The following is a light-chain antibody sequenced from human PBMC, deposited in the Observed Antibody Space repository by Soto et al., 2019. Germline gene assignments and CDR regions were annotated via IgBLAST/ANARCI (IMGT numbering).Light chain of an antibody. V-gene: IGKV1-5*01. CDR3: LQYHSFYT. CDR2: DAS. J-gene: IGKJ2*01. CDR1: QSITTW. Sequence: DIQMTQSPSTLSASVGDRVSITCRTSQSITTWLAWYQQKPGKAPKVLIYDASSLERGVPSRFSGSGSETEFTLTINSLQTDDFATYYCLQYHSFYTFGQGTKLEMK.